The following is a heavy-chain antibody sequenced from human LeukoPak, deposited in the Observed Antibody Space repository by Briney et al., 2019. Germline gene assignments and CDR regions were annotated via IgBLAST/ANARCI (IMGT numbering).Heavy chain of an antibody. Sequence: SETLSLTCTVSGGSISSYYWSWIRQPAGKGLEWIGRIYTSGSTNYNPSLKSRVTMSVDTSKNQFSLKLSSVTAADTAVYYCAASVAFGSGSHSSYYYYYMDVWGKGTTVTISS. CDR2: IYTSGST. CDR3: AASVAFGSGSHSSYYYYYMDV. D-gene: IGHD3-10*01. V-gene: IGHV4-4*07. J-gene: IGHJ6*03. CDR1: GGSISSYY.